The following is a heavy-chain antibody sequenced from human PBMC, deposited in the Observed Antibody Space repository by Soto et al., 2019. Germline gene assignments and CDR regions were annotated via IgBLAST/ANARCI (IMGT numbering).Heavy chain of an antibody. CDR2: IIPIFGTT. D-gene: IGHD6-13*01. Sequence: QVQLVQSGAEVKKPGSSVKVSCKASGGPFSNYPISWVRQAPGQGLEWMGGIIPIFGTTNYAQRFQGRVTITADESTSTAYMELSSLRSEDTAVYYCARVSSSWYKDYFDYWGQGTLVTVSS. CDR3: ARVSSSWYKDYFDY. V-gene: IGHV1-69*12. CDR1: GGPFSNYP. J-gene: IGHJ4*02.